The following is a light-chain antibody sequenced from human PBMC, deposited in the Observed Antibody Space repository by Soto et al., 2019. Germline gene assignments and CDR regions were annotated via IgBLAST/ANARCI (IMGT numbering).Light chain of an antibody. Sequence: EMVMTQSPATLSVSPGERATLSCRASQSVSSYLAWYQQRPGQAPRLLIYDTSNRATGIPARFSGSGSGTDFTLTISRLEPEDFAVYYCQQYAGSRTFGQGTKVDIK. CDR3: QQYAGSRT. J-gene: IGKJ1*01. CDR2: DTS. V-gene: IGKV3-20*01. CDR1: QSVSSY.